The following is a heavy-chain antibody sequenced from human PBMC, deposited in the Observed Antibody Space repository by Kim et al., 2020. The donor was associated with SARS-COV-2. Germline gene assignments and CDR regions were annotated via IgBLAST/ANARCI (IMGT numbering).Heavy chain of an antibody. Sequence: GVSLRLSCAASGFTFSSYGMHWVRQAPGKGLEWVAVIWYDGSNKYYAYSVKGRFTISRDNSKNTLYLQMNSLRAEDTAVYYCARDTRDYYGMDVWGQGTTVTVSS. CDR3: ARDTRDYYGMDV. CDR2: IWYDGSNK. J-gene: IGHJ6*02. V-gene: IGHV3-33*01. CDR1: GFTFSSYG.